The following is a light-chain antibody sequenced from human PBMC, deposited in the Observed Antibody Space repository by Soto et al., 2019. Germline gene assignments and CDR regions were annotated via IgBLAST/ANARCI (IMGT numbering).Light chain of an antibody. CDR3: CSYAGGYTYL. CDR2: GVV. V-gene: IGLV2-11*01. Sequence: QSALTQPRSVSGSPGQSVTISCTGTGNDVGAYNYVSWYQQHPGRPPKLLIYGVVRWPSGVPDRFSGSKSGNTASLTISGLQAEDEADYFCCSYAGGYTYLFATRTKVTVL. J-gene: IGLJ1*01. CDR1: GNDVGAYNY.